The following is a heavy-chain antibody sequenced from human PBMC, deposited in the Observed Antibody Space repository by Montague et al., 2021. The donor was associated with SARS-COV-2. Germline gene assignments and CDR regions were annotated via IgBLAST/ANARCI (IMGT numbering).Heavy chain of an antibody. CDR3: ARDAGATGGQYAFAL. CDR1: GFPFSSYE. D-gene: IGHD3-10*01. J-gene: IGHJ3*01. Sequence: SLRLSCAGSGFPFSSYELNWIRQAPGKGLEWVSYIGSTGTTIYYADSVKDRFTISRDNAKDTLYLQMNRLRVDDTAVYYCARDAGATGGQYAFALWGQGTMVTVSS. V-gene: IGHV3-48*03. CDR2: IGSTGTTI.